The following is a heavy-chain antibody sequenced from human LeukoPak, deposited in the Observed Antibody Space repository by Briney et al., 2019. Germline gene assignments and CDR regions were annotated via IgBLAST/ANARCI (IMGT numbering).Heavy chain of an antibody. V-gene: IGHV1-8*01. CDR2: MNPNSGNT. D-gene: IGHD3-16*02. Sequence: ASVKVSCKASGYTFTSYDINWVRQATGQGLEWMGWMNPNSGNTGYAQKFQGRVTMTRNTSISTAYMELSSLRSEDTAVYYCAREGEEFIGRYYYGMDVWGQGITVTVSS. J-gene: IGHJ6*02. CDR1: GYTFTSYD. CDR3: AREGEEFIGRYYYGMDV.